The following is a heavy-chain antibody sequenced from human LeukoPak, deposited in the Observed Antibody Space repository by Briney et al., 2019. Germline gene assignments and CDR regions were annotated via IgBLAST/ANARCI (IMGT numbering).Heavy chain of an antibody. CDR1: GFTFNNFG. CDR2: ISSAGVST. V-gene: IGHV3-23*01. J-gene: IGHJ6*03. Sequence: GGTLRLSCAASGFTFNNFGMSWVRQAPGKGLEWVSAISSAGVSTYYADSVKGRFTISRDNSKNTLYLQMNSLRAEDSAVYYCAKNYGSGSSVKYYYYMDVWGKGTTVTVFS. CDR3: AKNYGSGSSVKYYYYMDV. D-gene: IGHD3-10*01.